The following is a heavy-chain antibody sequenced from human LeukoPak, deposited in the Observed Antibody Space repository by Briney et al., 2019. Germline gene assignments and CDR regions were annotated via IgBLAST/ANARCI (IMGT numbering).Heavy chain of an antibody. CDR3: ASGIQWLFQLWGAFDI. D-gene: IGHD6-19*01. V-gene: IGHV3-48*03. Sequence: PGGSLRLSCAASEFTFSIYEMNWVRQAPGTGLEWVSYISSSGSTVYYADSVKGRFTISRDNAKNSLYLQMNSLRAEDTAVYYCASGIQWLFQLWGAFDIWGQGTMVTVSS. J-gene: IGHJ3*02. CDR1: EFTFSIYE. CDR2: ISSSGSTV.